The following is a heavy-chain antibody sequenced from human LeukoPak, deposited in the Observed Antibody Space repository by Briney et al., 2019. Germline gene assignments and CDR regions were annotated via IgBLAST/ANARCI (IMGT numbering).Heavy chain of an antibody. V-gene: IGHV7-4-1*04. D-gene: IGHD6-19*01. Sequence: ASVKVSCKASGYTFTSYAMNWVRQAPGQGLEWMGWINTNTGNPTYAQGFTGRFVFSLDTSVSMAYLQISSLKAEDTAVYYCAREGYSSGWYYFDYWGQGTLVTVSS. J-gene: IGHJ4*02. CDR2: INTNTGNP. CDR3: AREGYSSGWYYFDY. CDR1: GYTFTSYA.